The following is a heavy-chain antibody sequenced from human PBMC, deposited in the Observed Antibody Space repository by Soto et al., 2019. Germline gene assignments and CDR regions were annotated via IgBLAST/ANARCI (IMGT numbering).Heavy chain of an antibody. CDR3: AGEIYYYYHYAMDV. V-gene: IGHV3-48*02. CDR2: ISSSSSTI. D-gene: IGHD3-10*01. J-gene: IGHJ6*02. CDR1: GFTFSGYS. Sequence: EVQLVESGGGLVQPGGSLRLSCAASGFTFSGYSMNWVRQAPGKGLEWVSYISSSSSTIYYADFVKGRFTISRDNAKNSLYLQMNSLRDEDTAVYYCAGEIYYYYHYAMDVWGQGTTVTVSS.